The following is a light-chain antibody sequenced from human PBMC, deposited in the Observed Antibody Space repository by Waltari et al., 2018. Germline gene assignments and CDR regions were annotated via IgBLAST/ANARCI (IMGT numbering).Light chain of an antibody. CDR1: ASNIGGNL. CDR2: RSD. J-gene: IGLJ3*02. CDR3: APWDDSLNGHWV. Sequence: QSVLTQPPSASGTPGQRVSISCSGSASNIGGNLVNWYQQLPGKAPKLLIYRSDLRPSGVPDRFSGSKSGTSASLAISGLQSEDEADYFCAPWDDSLNGHWVFGGGTKVTVL. V-gene: IGLV1-44*01.